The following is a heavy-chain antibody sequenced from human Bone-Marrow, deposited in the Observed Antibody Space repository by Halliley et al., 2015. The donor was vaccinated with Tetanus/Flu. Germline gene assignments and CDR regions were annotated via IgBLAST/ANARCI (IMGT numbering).Heavy chain of an antibody. J-gene: IGHJ5*02. V-gene: IGHV1-8*02. Sequence: QLVQSGAEVKKSGASVKVSCKASGYMFTSFGVSWVRQAPGQGLEWMGWLNPNSGDTGYAQKFQGRVTMTRNTSINTAYMELSSLRFEHTAVYYGARFVVFGSVPDESWGQGTLVTVSS. CDR2: LNPNSGDT. CDR1: GYMFTSFG. CDR3: ARFVVFGSVPDES. D-gene: IGHD3-10*01.